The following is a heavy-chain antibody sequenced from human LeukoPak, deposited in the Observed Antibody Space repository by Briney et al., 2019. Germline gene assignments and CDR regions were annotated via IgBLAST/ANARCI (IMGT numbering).Heavy chain of an antibody. CDR2: IYYSGST. CDR1: GGSISTGNYY. Sequence: SETLSLTCTVSGGSISTGNYYWGLIRQPPGKGREWIGSIYYSGSTFDNPSLKSRVTMSVDTSNNHFPMRLNSVTAADTAVYYCASGPAGYYGSGSYYDVWGKGTTVTVSS. J-gene: IGHJ6*04. CDR3: ASGPAGYYGSGSYYDV. D-gene: IGHD3-10*01. V-gene: IGHV4-39*02.